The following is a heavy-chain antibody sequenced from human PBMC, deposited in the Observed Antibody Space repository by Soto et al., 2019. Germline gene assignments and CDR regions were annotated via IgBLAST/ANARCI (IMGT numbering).Heavy chain of an antibody. J-gene: IGHJ3*02. CDR1: GFTFGASN. V-gene: IGHV3-73*01. CDR2: IGSKGETYAT. Sequence: GGSLRLSCAASGFTFGASNLQWVRQASGKGLEWLGRIGSKGETYATTYAASVKGRFTISRDDSKKTAYLQMNNLESEDTAVYYCARDPVSDYSAFDIWGKGTMVTV. D-gene: IGHD4-17*01. CDR3: ARDPVSDYSAFDI.